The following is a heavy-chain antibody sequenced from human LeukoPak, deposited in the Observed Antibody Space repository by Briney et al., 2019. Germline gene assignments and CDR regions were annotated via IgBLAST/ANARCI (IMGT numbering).Heavy chain of an antibody. Sequence: ASVKVSCKASGYTCTSYDINWVRQATGQGLEWLGWMNTNSGNTGYAQKFQGRVTMTRNTSISTAYMELSSLRSEHTAVYYCARGFDYIWGQGTLVTVSS. CDR1: GYTCTSYD. J-gene: IGHJ4*02. CDR2: MNTNSGNT. D-gene: IGHD4-11*01. V-gene: IGHV1-8*01. CDR3: ARGFDYI.